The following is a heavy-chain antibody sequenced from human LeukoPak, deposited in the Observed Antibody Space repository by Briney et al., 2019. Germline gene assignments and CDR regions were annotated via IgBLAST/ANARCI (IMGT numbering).Heavy chain of an antibody. CDR1: GFTFSSYE. Sequence: GGSLRLSCAASGFTFSSYEMNWVRQAPGKGLEWVSAISDSGAYTYYADSVKGRFTISRDNSKNTLYLQTNSLRAEDTAVYYCARAKRNGFDIWGQGTMVTVSS. J-gene: IGHJ3*02. CDR2: ISDSGAYT. V-gene: IGHV3-23*01. CDR3: ARAKRNGFDI.